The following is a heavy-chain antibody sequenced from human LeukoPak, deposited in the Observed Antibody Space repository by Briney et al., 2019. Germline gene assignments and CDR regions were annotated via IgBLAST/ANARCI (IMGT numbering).Heavy chain of an antibody. V-gene: IGHV4-59*01. J-gene: IGHJ6*02. D-gene: IGHD7-27*01. CDR1: GGSISSYY. Sequence: SETLSLTCTVSGGSISSYYWSWIRQPPGKGLEWIGYIYYSGSTNYNPSLKSRVTISVDTSKNQFSLKLSSVTAADTAVYYCARLMRWGQSYGMDVWGQGTTVTVSS. CDR3: ARLMRWGQSYGMDV. CDR2: IYYSGST.